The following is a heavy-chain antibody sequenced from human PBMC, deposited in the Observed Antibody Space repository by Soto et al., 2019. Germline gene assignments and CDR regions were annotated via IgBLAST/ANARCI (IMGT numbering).Heavy chain of an antibody. Sequence: QVQLVESGGGLVRPGESLRLSCAASEFTFMDYYMSWIRQATGKGLEWVSYISSSGNTIYYADSVKGRFTISRDNAKKSLYLQMNSLRAEDTAVYSCARRYSGGRAFDICGQGTMVTVS. V-gene: IGHV3-11*01. D-gene: IGHD5-12*01. CDR3: ARRYSGGRAFDI. CDR1: EFTFMDYY. CDR2: ISSSGNTI. J-gene: IGHJ3*02.